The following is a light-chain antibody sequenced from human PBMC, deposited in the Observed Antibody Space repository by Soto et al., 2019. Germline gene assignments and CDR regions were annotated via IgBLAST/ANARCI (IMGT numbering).Light chain of an antibody. CDR1: QSVSSN. CDR2: GVY. J-gene: IGKJ4*01. CDR3: QQYNDWPLT. V-gene: IGKV3D-15*01. Sequence: EIVMTQSPTILSVSPGERATLSCRASQSVSSNLAWYQQKPGQAPRLLIYGVYTRAPGIPARFSGSGSGTEFTLTISSLQSEDFALYYCQQYNDWPLTFGGGTKVDLK.